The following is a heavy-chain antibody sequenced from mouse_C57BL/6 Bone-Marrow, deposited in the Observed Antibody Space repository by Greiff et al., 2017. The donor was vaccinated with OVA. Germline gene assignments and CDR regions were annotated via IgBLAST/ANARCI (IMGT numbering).Heavy chain of an antibody. D-gene: IGHD1-1*01. CDR3: ARGGNYYGSSTFAY. V-gene: IGHV3-6*01. Sequence: EVQLQQSGPGLVKPSQSLSLTCSVTGYSFTSGYYWNWIRQFPENKLEWMGYISYDGSNYYNPSLKNRISLTRDTSKDQFFLKLNSVTTEDTATYYCARGGNYYGSSTFAYWGQGTLVTVSA. CDR1: GYSFTSGYY. CDR2: ISYDGSN. J-gene: IGHJ3*01.